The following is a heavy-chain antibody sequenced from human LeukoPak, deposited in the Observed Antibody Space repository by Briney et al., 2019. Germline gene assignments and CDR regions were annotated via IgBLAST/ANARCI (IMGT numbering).Heavy chain of an antibody. V-gene: IGHV4-34*01. CDR2: INHSGST. Sequence: SETLSLTCAVYGGSLSGYYWSWIRQPPGKGLEWIGEINHSGSTNYNPSLKSRVTISVDTSKNQFSLKLSSVTAADTAVYYCARVGVVAYYFDYWGQGTLVTVSS. D-gene: IGHD2-15*01. CDR1: GGSLSGYY. J-gene: IGHJ4*02. CDR3: ARVGVVAYYFDY.